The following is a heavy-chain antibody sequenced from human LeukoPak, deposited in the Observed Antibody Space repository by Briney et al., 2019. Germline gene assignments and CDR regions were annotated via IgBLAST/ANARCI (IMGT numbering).Heavy chain of an antibody. D-gene: IGHD6-13*01. CDR2: IYPDDSNT. Sequence: GESLKISCKGSGYSFTDYWIGWVRQMPGKGLEWMGIIYPDDSNTRYSPSFQGQITISADKSISTAYLQLSSLKASDTAMYYCARHRGIAAAGIDYWGQGTLVTVSS. CDR3: ARHRGIAAAGIDY. CDR1: GYSFTDYW. J-gene: IGHJ4*02. V-gene: IGHV5-51*01.